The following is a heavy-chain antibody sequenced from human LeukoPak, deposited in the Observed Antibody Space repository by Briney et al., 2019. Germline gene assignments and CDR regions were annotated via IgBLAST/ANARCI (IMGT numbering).Heavy chain of an antibody. Sequence: SETLSLTCAVYGGSFGGYYWSWIRQPPGKGLEWIGEINHSGSTNYNPSLKSRVTISVDTSKNQFSLKLSSVTAADTAVYYCARRSSSWYQVIDYWGQGTLVTVSS. V-gene: IGHV4-34*01. J-gene: IGHJ4*02. CDR3: ARRSSSWYQVIDY. CDR1: GGSFGGYY. D-gene: IGHD6-13*01. CDR2: INHSGST.